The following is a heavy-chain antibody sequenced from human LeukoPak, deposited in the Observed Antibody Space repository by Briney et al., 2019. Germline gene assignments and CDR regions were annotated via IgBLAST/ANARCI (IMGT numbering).Heavy chain of an antibody. V-gene: IGHV1-69*13. D-gene: IGHD3-22*01. CDR2: IIPIFGTA. Sequence: GASVKVSCKASGGTFSSYAISWVRQAPGQGLEWMGGIIPIFGTANYAQKFQGRVTITADESTSTAYMELSSLRSEDTAVYYCARAPRPNYDSSGDNWFDPWGQGTLVTVSS. CDR3: ARAPRPNYDSSGDNWFDP. J-gene: IGHJ5*02. CDR1: GGTFSSYA.